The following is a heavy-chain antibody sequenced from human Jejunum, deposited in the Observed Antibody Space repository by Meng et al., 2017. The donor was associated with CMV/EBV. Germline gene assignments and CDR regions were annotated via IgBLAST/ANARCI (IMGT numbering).Heavy chain of an antibody. CDR2: IDSDESNT. CDR1: YW. CDR3: AREYGRQWLALIDC. D-gene: IGHD6-19*01. J-gene: IGHJ4*02. V-gene: IGHV3-74*01. Sequence: YWMHWVRQAPGKGLVWVARIDSDESNTSDESKTRYADSVKGRFTISRDNAKNTLYLQMNSLRDDDTAVYYCAREYGRQWLALIDCWGQGTLVTVSS.